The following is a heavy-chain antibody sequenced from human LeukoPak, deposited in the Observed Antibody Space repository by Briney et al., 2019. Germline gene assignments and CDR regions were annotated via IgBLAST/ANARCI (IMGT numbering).Heavy chain of an antibody. J-gene: IGHJ3*02. Sequence: SETLSLTCTVSGGSISSYYWSWIRQPPGKGLEWIGYIYYSGSTNYNPSLKSRVTISVDTSKNQFSLKLSSVTAADTAVYYCARLTAPMGAFDIWGQGTMVTVSS. CDR1: GGSISSYY. CDR3: ARLTAPMGAFDI. CDR2: IYYSGST. D-gene: IGHD5-24*01. V-gene: IGHV4-59*08.